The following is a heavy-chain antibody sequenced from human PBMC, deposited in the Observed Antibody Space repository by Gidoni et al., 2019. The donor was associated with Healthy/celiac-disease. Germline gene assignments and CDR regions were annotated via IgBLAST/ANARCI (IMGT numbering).Heavy chain of an antibody. CDR2: INHSGST. J-gene: IGHJ2*01. V-gene: IGHV4-34*01. CDR1: GGSFSGYY. CDR3: ARGGFLVTMVRGVTLTKGWYFDL. D-gene: IGHD3-10*01. Sequence: QVQLQQWGAGLLKPSETLSLTCAVYGGSFSGYYWSWIRQPPGKGLEWIGEINHSGSTNYNPSLKSRVTISVDTSKNQFSLKLSSVTAADTAVYYCARGGFLVTMVRGVTLTKGWYFDLWGRGTLVTVSS.